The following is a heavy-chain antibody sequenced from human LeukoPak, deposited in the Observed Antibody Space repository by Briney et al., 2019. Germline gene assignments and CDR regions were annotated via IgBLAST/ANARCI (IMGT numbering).Heavy chain of an antibody. V-gene: IGHV3-43*01. Sequence: GGSLRLSCAASGFTFDDYTMHWVRQAPGMGLEWVSLISWDGGSTYYADSVKGRFTISRDNSKNSLYLQMNSLRTEDTALYYCAKDFREAATVVTALDYWGQGTLVTVSS. J-gene: IGHJ4*02. CDR3: AKDFREAATVVTALDY. CDR1: GFTFDDYT. CDR2: ISWDGGST. D-gene: IGHD2-21*02.